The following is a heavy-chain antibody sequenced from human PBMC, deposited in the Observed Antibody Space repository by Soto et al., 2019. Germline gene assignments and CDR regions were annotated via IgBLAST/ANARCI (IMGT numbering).Heavy chain of an antibody. J-gene: IGHJ4*02. CDR1: GFTFDDYG. D-gene: IGHD3-10*01. CDR3: ARRLGSGSYHFSY. CDR2: INWNGGST. Sequence: PGGSLRLSCAASGFTFDDYGMSWVRQAPGKGLEWVSGINWNGGSTGYADSVKGRFTISRDNAKNTLYLQMDSLRAEDSAVYYCARRLGSGSYHFSYWGQGALVTVSS. V-gene: IGHV3-20*04.